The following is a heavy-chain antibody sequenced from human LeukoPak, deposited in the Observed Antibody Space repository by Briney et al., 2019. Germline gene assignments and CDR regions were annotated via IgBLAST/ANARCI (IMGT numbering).Heavy chain of an antibody. Sequence: PGGSLRLSCAASGFTFDDYGMSWVRQAPGKGLEWVSGINWNGGSTGYADSVKGRFTISRDNAKNSLYLQMNSLRAEDTALYYCARDLVGSSGGGFDYWGQGTLVTVSS. J-gene: IGHJ4*02. D-gene: IGHD6-19*01. CDR2: INWNGGST. V-gene: IGHV3-20*04. CDR3: ARDLVGSSGGGFDY. CDR1: GFTFDDYG.